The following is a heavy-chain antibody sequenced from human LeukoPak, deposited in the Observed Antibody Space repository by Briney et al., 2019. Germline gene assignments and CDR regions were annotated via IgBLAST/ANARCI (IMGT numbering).Heavy chain of an antibody. CDR1: GGSVSIDNYY. CDR3: ARARPGIAVTGTGPYFDY. J-gene: IGHJ4*02. V-gene: IGHV4-39*01. CDR2: IYYSGTT. D-gene: IGHD6-19*01. Sequence: SETLSLTCSVSGGSVSIDNYYWGWIRQSPGKGLGWIGSIYYSGTTYYNPSLKSRVTISVDTSKNQFSLKLTSVTAADTAVYYCARARPGIAVTGTGPYFDYWGQGTLVTVSS.